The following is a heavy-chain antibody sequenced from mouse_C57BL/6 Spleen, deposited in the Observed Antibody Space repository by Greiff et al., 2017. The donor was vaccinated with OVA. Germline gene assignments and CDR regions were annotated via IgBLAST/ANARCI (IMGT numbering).Heavy chain of an antibody. CDR1: GYTFTSYW. J-gene: IGHJ4*01. V-gene: IGHV1-50*01. CDR2: IDPSDSYT. CDR3: AKRGPGMDY. Sequence: QVQLQQPGAELVKPGASVKLSCKASGYTFTSYWMQWVKQRPGQGLEWIGEIDPSDSYTNYNQKFKGKATLTVDTSSSTAYMQLSSLTSEDSAVFFCAKRGPGMDYRGEENSVTVSS.